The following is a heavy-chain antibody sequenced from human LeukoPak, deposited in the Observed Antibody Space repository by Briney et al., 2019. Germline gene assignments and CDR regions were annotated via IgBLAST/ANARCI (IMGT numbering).Heavy chain of an antibody. D-gene: IGHD1/OR15-1a*01. V-gene: IGHV4-34*01. CDR2: INHSGST. J-gene: IGHJ5*02. CDR1: GGSFSGYY. Sequence: PSETLSLTCAVYGGSFSGYYWSWIRQPPGKGLEWIGEINHSGSTNYNPSLKSRVTISVDTSKNQFSLKLSSVTAADTAVYYCAREGTDMGTYNWFDPWGQGTLVTVSS. CDR3: AREGTDMGTYNWFDP.